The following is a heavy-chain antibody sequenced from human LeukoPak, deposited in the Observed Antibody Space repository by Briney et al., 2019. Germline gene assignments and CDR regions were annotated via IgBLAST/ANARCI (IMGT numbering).Heavy chain of an antibody. CDR2: IYYSGST. D-gene: IGHD6-13*01. V-gene: IGHV4-31*03. CDR1: GGSITGSF. Sequence: PSETLSLTCTVSGGSITGSFWSWIRQHPGKGLEWIGYIYYSGSTYYNPSLKSRVTISVDTSKNQFSLKLSSVTAADTAVYYCARGTAATGKLVDYWGQGTLVTVSS. J-gene: IGHJ4*02. CDR3: ARGTAATGKLVDY.